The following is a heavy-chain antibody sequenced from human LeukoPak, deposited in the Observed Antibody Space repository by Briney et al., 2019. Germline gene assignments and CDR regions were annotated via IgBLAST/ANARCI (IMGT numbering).Heavy chain of an antibody. D-gene: IGHD6-19*01. CDR3: AKDRDSSGWYYFFDY. J-gene: IGHJ4*02. CDR1: GFTFSSYA. CDR2: ISGSGGST. V-gene: IGHV3-23*01. Sequence: GGSLRLSCAASGFTFSSYAMSWVRQAPGKGLEWVSAISGSGGSTYYADSVKGRFTISRDNSKNTLYLQMNSLRAEDTAVCYCAKDRDSSGWYYFFDYWGQGTLVTVSS.